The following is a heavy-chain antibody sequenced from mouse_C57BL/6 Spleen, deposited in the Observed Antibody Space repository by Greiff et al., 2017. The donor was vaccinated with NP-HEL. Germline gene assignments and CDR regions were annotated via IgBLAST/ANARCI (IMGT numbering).Heavy chain of an antibody. CDR1: GYTFTSYW. CDR2: IYPSDSET. V-gene: IGHV1-61*01. CDR3: ARGLLNWYFDV. D-gene: IGHD2-3*01. Sequence: QVQLQQPGAELVRPGSSVKLSCKASGYTFTSYWMDWVKQRPGQGLEWIGNIYPSDSETHYNQKFKDKATLTVDKSSSTAYMQLSSLTSEDSAVYYCARGLLNWYFDVWGTGTTVTVSS. J-gene: IGHJ1*03.